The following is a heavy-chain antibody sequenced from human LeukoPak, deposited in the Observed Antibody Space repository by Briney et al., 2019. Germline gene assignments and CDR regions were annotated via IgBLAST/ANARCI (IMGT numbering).Heavy chain of an antibody. CDR2: IWYDGSHQ. CDR3: ARDLGLKYGSGAYRFDP. Sequence: GGSLRLSCAASGFTFSSYWMSWVRQAPGKGLESVAVIWYDGSHQYYADSVKGRFTISRDMSNNTLYLQMNNLRVDDTALYYCARDLGLKYGSGAYRFDPWGQGTQVIVSS. V-gene: IGHV3-33*08. J-gene: IGHJ5*02. CDR1: GFTFSSYW. D-gene: IGHD3-10*01.